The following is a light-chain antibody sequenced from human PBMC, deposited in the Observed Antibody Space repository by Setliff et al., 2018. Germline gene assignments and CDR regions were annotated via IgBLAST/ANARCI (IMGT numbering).Light chain of an antibody. V-gene: IGLV2-14*01. CDR1: SSDIGAYDF. CDR2: EVT. J-gene: IGLJ1*01. CDR3: SAYTSSSTDV. Sequence: QSALTQPASVSGSPGQSITISCSGTSSDIGAYDFVSWYQHHPGKAPKLMIYEVTYRPSGVSSRFSGSKSGYTASLTISGLQAEDEADYYCSAYTSSSTDVFGTGTKVTVL.